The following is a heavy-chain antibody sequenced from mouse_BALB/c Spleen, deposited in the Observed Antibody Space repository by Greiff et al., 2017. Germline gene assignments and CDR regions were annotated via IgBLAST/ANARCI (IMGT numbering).Heavy chain of an antibody. CDR1: GYTFTSYW. CDR3: ARSNGNLYAMDY. Sequence: VQLQQPGAELVKPGASVKLSCKASGYTFTSYWMNWVKQRPGRGLEWIGRIDPSDSETHYNQKFKDKATLTVDKSSSTAYIQLSSLTSEDSAVYYCARSNGNLYAMDYWGQGTSVTVSS. CDR2: IDPSDSET. D-gene: IGHD2-1*01. J-gene: IGHJ4*01. V-gene: IGHV1-74*01.